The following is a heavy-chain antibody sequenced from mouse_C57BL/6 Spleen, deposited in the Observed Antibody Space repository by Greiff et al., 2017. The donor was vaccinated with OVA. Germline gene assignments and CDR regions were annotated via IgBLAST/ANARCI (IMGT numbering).Heavy chain of an antibody. D-gene: IGHD2-12*01. CDR1: GYTFTDYE. V-gene: IGHV1-15*01. CDR2: IDPETGDT. CDR3: TEGTIELHDGVGY. J-gene: IGHJ2*01. Sequence: VKVVESGAELVRPGASVTLSCKASGYTFTDYEMHWVKQTPVHGLEWIGAIDPETGDTAYNQKFKGKAILTADKSSSTAYMELRSLTSEDSAVYYCTEGTIELHDGVGYWGQGTTLTVSS.